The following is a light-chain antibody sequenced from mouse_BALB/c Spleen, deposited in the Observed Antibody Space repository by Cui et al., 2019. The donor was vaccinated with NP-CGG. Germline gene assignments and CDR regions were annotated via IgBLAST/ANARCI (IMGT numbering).Light chain of an antibody. J-gene: IGLJ1*01. Sequence: QAVVTQESALTTSPGETVTLTCRSSTGAVITSNYANWVQEKPDHLFTGLIGGTNNRVPGVPARFSGSLIGDKAALTITGAQTEDEAMYSCALWYSNHWVFGGGTKLTVL. CDR1: TGAVITSNY. CDR2: GTN. V-gene: IGLV1*01. CDR3: ALWYSNHWV.